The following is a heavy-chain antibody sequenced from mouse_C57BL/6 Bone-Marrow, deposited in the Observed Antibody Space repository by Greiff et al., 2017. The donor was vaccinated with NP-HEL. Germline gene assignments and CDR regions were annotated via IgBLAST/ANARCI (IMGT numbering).Heavy chain of an antibody. CDR1: GYTFTDYY. J-gene: IGHJ3*01. V-gene: IGHV1-19*01. CDR3: AEDDGYYRLAY. CDR2: INPYNGGT. Sequence: SGPVLVKPGASVKMSCKASGYTFTDYYMNWVKQSHGKSLEWIGVINPYNGGTSYNQKFKGKATLTVDKSSSTAYMELNSLTSEDSAVYYCAEDDGYYRLAYWGQGTLVTVSA. D-gene: IGHD2-3*01.